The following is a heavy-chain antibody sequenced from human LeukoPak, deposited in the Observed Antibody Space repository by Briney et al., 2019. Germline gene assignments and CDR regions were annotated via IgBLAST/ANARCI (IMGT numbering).Heavy chain of an antibody. CDR1: GGTFSSYA. Sequence: SVKVSCKASGGTFSSYAISWVRQAPGQGLEWMGGTIPIFGTANYAQKFQGRVTITADESTSTAYMELSSLRSEDTAVYYCANLPATYYYDSSGYYHDYWGQGTLVTVSS. CDR3: ANLPATYYYDSSGYYHDY. CDR2: TIPIFGTA. V-gene: IGHV1-69*13. D-gene: IGHD3-22*01. J-gene: IGHJ4*02.